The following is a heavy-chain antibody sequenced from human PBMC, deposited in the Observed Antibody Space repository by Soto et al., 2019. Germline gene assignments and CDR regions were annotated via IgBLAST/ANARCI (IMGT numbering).Heavy chain of an antibody. CDR2: IYYSGST. J-gene: IGHJ5*02. CDR3: AREEVAYYESGTYNWFDP. CDR1: GGYIGSGGYC. V-gene: IGHV4-31*02. Sequence: ASETLSVTWTVSGGYIGSGGYCWSWIRQHPGKGLEWVGYIYYSGSTYYNPSLKSRVTISVDTSKNQFSLKLSSVTAADTAVYYCAREEVAYYESGTYNWFDPRGQGALVPVSS. D-gene: IGHD3-10*01.